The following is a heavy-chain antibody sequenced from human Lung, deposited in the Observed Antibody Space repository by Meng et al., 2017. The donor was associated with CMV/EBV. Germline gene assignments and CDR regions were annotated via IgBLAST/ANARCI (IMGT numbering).Heavy chain of an antibody. V-gene: IGHV4-4*02. CDR3: ASFPPPGKQWLVTDY. J-gene: IGHJ4*02. Sequence: QGQLPESGPGLVEASGTLSLTCAVSGGSISSSNWWSWVRQPPGKGLEWIGEIYHSGSTNYNPSLKSRVTISVDKSKNQFSLKLSSVTAADSAVYYCASFPPPGKQWLVTDYWGQGTLVTVSS. D-gene: IGHD6-19*01. CDR1: GGSISSSNW. CDR2: IYHSGST.